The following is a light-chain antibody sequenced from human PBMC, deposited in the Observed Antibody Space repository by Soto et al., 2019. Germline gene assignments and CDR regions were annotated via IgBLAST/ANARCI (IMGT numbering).Light chain of an antibody. CDR3: SSYTSSSTRV. Sequence: QSALTQPASVSGSPGQSITISCTGTSSDVGGYNYVSWYQQHPGKAPKLMIYDVSNRPSGVSNRFSGSKSGNTASLPSSGLQAEAEADYYCSSYTSSSTRVFGTGTKLTVL. J-gene: IGLJ1*01. V-gene: IGLV2-14*01. CDR1: SSDVGGYNY. CDR2: DVS.